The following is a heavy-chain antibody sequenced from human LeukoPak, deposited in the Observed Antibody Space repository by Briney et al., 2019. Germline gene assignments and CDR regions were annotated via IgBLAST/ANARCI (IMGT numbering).Heavy chain of an antibody. D-gene: IGHD1-26*01. V-gene: IGHV3-20*04. J-gene: IGHJ3*01. CDR2: LNWNGGST. CDR1: GFTFENHG. Sequence: GGSLRLSCAASGFTFENHGMSWVRQAPGKGLEWVSGLNWNGGSTSYADSVKGRFTISRDNAKKSLYLQMNSLRAEDTALYYCARDGSYIAVDVWGQGTTVTVSS. CDR3: ARDGSYIAVDV.